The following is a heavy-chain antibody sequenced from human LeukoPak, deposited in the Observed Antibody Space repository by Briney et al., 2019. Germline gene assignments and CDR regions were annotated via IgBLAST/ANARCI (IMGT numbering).Heavy chain of an antibody. V-gene: IGHV3-21*01. CDR2: ISRSSRYI. CDR1: VVTPSRYS. J-gene: IGHJ4*02. CDR3: VVVVPADSYFDY. Sequence: GGSLRLSSAASVVTPSRYSMNSVPEAPGKGLEWVSSISRSSRYIYYAASLKGRITTFRDNAKNSMYMQITRLRAENTAEYYCVVVVPADSYFDYWGQGTLVAVSS. D-gene: IGHD2-2*01.